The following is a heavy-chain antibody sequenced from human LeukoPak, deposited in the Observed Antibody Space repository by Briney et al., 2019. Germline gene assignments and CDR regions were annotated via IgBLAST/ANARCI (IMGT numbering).Heavy chain of an antibody. CDR3: ARGIVPAAIFY. CDR1: GGSFSGYY. J-gene: IGHJ4*02. V-gene: IGHV4-34*01. Sequence: SETLSLTCAVYGGSFSGYYWSWIRQPPGKGLEWIGEINHSGSTNYNPSLKSRVTISVDTSKNQFSLKLSSVTAADTAVYYCARGIVPAAIFYWGQGTLVTVSS. CDR2: INHSGST. D-gene: IGHD2-2*01.